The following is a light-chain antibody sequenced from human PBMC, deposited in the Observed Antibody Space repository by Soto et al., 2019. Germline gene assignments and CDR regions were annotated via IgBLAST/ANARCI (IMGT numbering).Light chain of an antibody. CDR3: SSYTSATTYV. V-gene: IGLV2-14*01. Sequence: QSALAQPASVSGPPGQSITISSTGTSSDVGAYNYDSWYQQYPGEAPKVIIYDVSHRPAGVSNRFSGSKSGNTASLTISGLQTQDEADYYCSSYTSATTYVFGTGTKVTVL. CDR2: DVS. CDR1: SSDVGAYNY. J-gene: IGLJ1*01.